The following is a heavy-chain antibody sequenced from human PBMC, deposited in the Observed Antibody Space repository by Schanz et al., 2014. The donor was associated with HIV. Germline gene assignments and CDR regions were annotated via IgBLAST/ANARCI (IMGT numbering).Heavy chain of an antibody. V-gene: IGHV3-33*01. CDR1: GYSFSTYG. D-gene: IGHD6-19*01. CDR2: IWHDGSNK. Sequence: QVQLVESGGGVVQPGRSLRLSCAASGYSFSTYGMYWVRQAPGKGLEWGADIWHDGSNKNYADSVKGRFTISRDNAKNSLYLQMNSLRAEDTAVYYCARGRGIAVADYGMDVWGQGTTVTVSS. J-gene: IGHJ6*02. CDR3: ARGRGIAVADYGMDV.